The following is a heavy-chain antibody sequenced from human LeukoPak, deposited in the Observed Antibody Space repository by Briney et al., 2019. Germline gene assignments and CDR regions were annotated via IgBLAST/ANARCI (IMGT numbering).Heavy chain of an antibody. CDR3: AKDTRHIVVVTATGGYYMDV. D-gene: IGHD2-21*02. CDR1: GFTFSCYG. J-gene: IGHJ6*03. V-gene: IGHV3-30*02. CDR2: IRYDGSNK. Sequence: GGSLRLSCAASGFTFSCYGMHWVRQAPGKGLEWVAFIRYDGSNKYYSDSVKGRFTISRDNSKNTLYLQMNSLRAEDTAVYYCAKDTRHIVVVTATGGYYMDVWGKGTTVTISS.